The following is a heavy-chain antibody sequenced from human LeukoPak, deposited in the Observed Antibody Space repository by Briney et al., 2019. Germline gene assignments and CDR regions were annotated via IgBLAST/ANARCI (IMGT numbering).Heavy chain of an antibody. V-gene: IGHV4-31*03. CDR2: INHSGST. CDR3: ARGGVLRYFDWLAY. D-gene: IGHD3-9*01. CDR1: GGSISSGGYY. J-gene: IGHJ4*02. Sequence: PSETLSLTCTVSGGSISSGGYYWSWIRQHPGKGLEWIGEINHSGSTNYNPSLKSRVTISVDTSKNQFSLKLSSVTAADTAVYYCARGGVLRYFDWLAYWGQGTLVTVSS.